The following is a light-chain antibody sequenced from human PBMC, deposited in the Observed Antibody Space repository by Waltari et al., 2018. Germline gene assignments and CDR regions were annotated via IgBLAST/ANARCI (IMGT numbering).Light chain of an antibody. CDR2: EVS. CDR1: SSDVGSYNL. Sequence: QSALTQPASVSGSPGQSITISCTGTSSDVGSYNLVSWYQQHPGKAPKLMIYEVSKRPAGFSYRFSGSKSGNTAALTISGLQAEDEADYYCCSYAGSSTFFVVFGGGTKLTVL. CDR3: CSYAGSSTFFVV. V-gene: IGLV2-23*02. J-gene: IGLJ2*01.